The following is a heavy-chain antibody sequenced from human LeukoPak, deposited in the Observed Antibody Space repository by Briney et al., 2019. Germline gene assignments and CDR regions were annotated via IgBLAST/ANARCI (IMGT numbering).Heavy chain of an antibody. CDR3: AKLWRSGYYYFDY. V-gene: IGHV3-7*03. J-gene: IGHJ4*02. CDR2: IKQDGSET. Sequence: GGSLRFSCAASGFTFSSYWMSWVRQAPGKGLEWVANIKQDGSETYYVDSVKGRFTISRDNSKNTLYLQMNSLRAEDTAVHYCAKLWRSGYYYFDYWGQGTLVTVSS. D-gene: IGHD3-22*01. CDR1: GFTFSSYW.